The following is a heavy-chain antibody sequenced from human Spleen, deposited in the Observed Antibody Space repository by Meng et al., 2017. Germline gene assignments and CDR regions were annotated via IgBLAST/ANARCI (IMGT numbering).Heavy chain of an antibody. CDR3: ARDSGSGWAEDYFDY. J-gene: IGHJ4*02. V-gene: IGHV1-18*01. D-gene: IGHD6-19*01. CDR1: GYTFSSYG. CDR2: TSAYNGNT. Sequence: QVQLVQSGGEVKKPGASVKVSCKSSGYTFSSYGISWVRQAPGQGLEWMGWTSAYNGNTRYGQKFQGRVTMTTDTSTSTAYMEMRSLRFDDTAVYYCARDSGSGWAEDYFDYWGQGTLVTVSS.